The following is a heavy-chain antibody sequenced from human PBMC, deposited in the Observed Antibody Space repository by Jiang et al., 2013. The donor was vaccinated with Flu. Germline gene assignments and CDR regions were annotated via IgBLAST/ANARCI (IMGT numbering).Heavy chain of an antibody. CDR3: ARLQAPGSSSGPWGWFDP. V-gene: IGHV4-59*08. CDR1: GGSISSYY. CDR2: SITVGST. Sequence: TLSLTCTVSGGSISSYYWSWIRQPPGRDWSGLGISITVGSTNYNPSLKSRVTISVDTSKNQFSLKLSSVTAADTAVYYCARLQAPGSSSGPWGWFDPWGQGTLVTVSS. J-gene: IGHJ5*02. D-gene: IGHD6-6*01.